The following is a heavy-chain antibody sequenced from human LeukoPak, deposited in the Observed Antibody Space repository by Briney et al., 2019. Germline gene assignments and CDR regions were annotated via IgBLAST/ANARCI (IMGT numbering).Heavy chain of an antibody. V-gene: IGHV1-18*01. CDR2: ISAYNGNT. Sequence: ASVKVSCKASGYTFTSYGISWVRQAPGQGLEWMGWISAYNGNTNYAQNLQGRVTMTTDTSTSTAYMELRSLRPDDTAVYFCALVTSAPGWGQGTLVTVSS. J-gene: IGHJ4*02. CDR1: GYTFTSYG. D-gene: IGHD1-14*01. CDR3: ALVTSAPG.